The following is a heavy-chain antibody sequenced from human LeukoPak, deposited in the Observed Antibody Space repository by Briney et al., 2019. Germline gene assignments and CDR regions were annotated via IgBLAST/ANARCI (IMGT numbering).Heavy chain of an antibody. CDR1: GFTFDDYA. D-gene: IGHD6-13*01. J-gene: IGHJ4*02. Sequence: GRSLRLSCAASGFTFDDYAMHWVRQAPGKGLEWVSGISWNSGSIGYADSVKGRFTIPRDNAKNSLYLQMNSLRAEDTALYYCAKWQQLVQGGFDYWGQGTLVTVSS. V-gene: IGHV3-9*01. CDR2: ISWNSGSI. CDR3: AKWQQLVQGGFDY.